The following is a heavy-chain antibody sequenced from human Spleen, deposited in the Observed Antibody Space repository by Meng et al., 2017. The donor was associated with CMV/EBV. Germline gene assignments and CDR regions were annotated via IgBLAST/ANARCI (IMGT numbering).Heavy chain of an antibody. Sequence: GESLKISCVDSGITFNTYAIHWVRQAPGKGLEWVAVISYDGSNKYYADSVKGRFTISRDISKNTLYLQMNSLRAEDTAVYYCTKDGGYSRSNNWYAAFDIWGQGTMVTVSS. D-gene: IGHD2-2*01. V-gene: IGHV3-30*04. CDR3: TKDGGYSRSNNWYAAFDI. J-gene: IGHJ3*02. CDR2: ISYDGSNK. CDR1: GITFNTYA.